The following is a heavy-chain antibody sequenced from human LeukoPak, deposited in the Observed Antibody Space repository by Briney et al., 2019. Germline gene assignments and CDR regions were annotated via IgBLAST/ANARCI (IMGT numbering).Heavy chain of an antibody. CDR3: AKDTGGGSGSYDAFDI. J-gene: IGHJ3*02. CDR2: ISWNSGSI. Sequence: PGGSLRLSCAASGFTFDDYAMHWVRQAPGKGLAWASGISWNSGSIGYADSVKGRFTISRDNAKNSLYLQMNSLRAEDTALYYCAKDTGGGSGSYDAFDIWGQGTMVTVSS. D-gene: IGHD3-10*01. CDR1: GFTFDDYA. V-gene: IGHV3-9*01.